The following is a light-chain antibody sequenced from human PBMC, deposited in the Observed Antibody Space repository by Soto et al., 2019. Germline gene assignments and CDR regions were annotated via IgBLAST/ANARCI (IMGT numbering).Light chain of an antibody. Sequence: EIVLTQSPGTLSLSPGERATLSCGASHSVSSSSLAWYQQKPGQAPRLLIYATSTRATGIPDRFSGSGSGTDFTLTISRLEPEDFAVYYCQQYGSFPITFGQGTRLEIK. CDR1: HSVSSSS. CDR2: ATS. CDR3: QQYGSFPIT. V-gene: IGKV3-20*01. J-gene: IGKJ5*01.